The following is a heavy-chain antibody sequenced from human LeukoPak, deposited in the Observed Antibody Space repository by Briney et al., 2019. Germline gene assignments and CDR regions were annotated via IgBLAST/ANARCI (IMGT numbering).Heavy chain of an antibody. V-gene: IGHV1-69*13. CDR2: IIPIFGTA. J-gene: IGHJ6*02. CDR3: ARVSYDSPGLYGMDV. Sequence: SVKVSCKASGGTFSSYAISWVRQAPGQGLEWMGGIIPIFGTANYAQKFQGRVTITADESTSTAYMELSSLRSEDTAVCYCARVSYDSPGLYGMDVWGQGTTVTVSS. D-gene: IGHD5-12*01. CDR1: GGTFSSYA.